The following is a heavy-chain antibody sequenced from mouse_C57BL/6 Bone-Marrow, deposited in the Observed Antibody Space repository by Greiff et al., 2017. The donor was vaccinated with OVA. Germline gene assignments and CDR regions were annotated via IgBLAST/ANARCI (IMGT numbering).Heavy chain of an antibody. V-gene: IGHV1-81*01. Sequence: VKLQESGAELARPGASVKLSCKASGYTFTSYGISWVKQRTGQGLEWIGEIYPRSGNTYYNEKFKGKATLTADKSSSTAYMELRSLTSEDSAVYFCARSRGHYGSSHWYFDVWGTGTTVTVSS. J-gene: IGHJ1*03. D-gene: IGHD1-1*01. CDR1: GYTFTSYG. CDR2: IYPRSGNT. CDR3: ARSRGHYGSSHWYFDV.